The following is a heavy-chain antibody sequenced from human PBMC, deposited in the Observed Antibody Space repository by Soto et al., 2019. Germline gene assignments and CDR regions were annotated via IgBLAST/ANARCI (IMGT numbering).Heavy chain of an antibody. CDR2: ISYDGSAK. D-gene: IGHD1-26*01. V-gene: IGHV3-30*03. CDR3: AIIHSGSFGFDV. CDR1: GLTFNIYD. J-gene: IGHJ3*01. Sequence: GGSLRLSCAASGLTFNIYDIYWVRQAPGKGLEWVALISYDGSAKYYADFVKGRFTISRDNFKDTLYLQMDSLRAEDTAVYHCAIIHSGSFGFDVWGQGRVVTVSS.